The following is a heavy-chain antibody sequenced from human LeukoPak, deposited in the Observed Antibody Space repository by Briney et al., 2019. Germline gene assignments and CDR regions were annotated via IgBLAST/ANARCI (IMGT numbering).Heavy chain of an antibody. D-gene: IGHD2-2*01. Sequence: GSLRLSCAASGFTFSSYAMNWVRQAPGKGLEWVPGTGSTGVSTFYADSVKGRFTVSRDNSKNTLSLQMNSLRAEDTAVYYCAKDPGVVPAHYFDYWGQGTLVTVSS. CDR3: AKDPGVVPAHYFDY. V-gene: IGHV3-23*01. CDR2: TGSTGVST. CDR1: GFTFSSYA. J-gene: IGHJ4*02.